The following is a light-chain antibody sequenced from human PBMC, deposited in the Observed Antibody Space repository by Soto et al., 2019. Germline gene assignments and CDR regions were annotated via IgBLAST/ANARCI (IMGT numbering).Light chain of an antibody. V-gene: IGKV3-11*01. CDR1: QAVNTR. CDR2: LTS. Sequence: EIVLTQSPATLSSFPGERATLSCRASQAVNTRLAWYQHKPGQAPRLLIYLTSNRATGIPARFSGSGSGTDFTLTISSLEPEDFALYYCQQRSNWPRTFGQGTKVDI. CDR3: QQRSNWPRT. J-gene: IGKJ1*01.